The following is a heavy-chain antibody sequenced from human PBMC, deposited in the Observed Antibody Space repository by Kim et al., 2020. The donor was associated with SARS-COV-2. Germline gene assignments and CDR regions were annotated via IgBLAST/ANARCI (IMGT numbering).Heavy chain of an antibody. CDR2: IKQDGSEK. V-gene: IGHV3-7*01. Sequence: GGSLRLSCAASGFTFISYWLSWVRQAPGKGLEWVANIKQDGSEKYYVDSVKGRFTISRDNAKNSLYLQMNSLRDEDTAVYYCARVGSSSWYFDYWGQGT. CDR1: GFTFISYW. CDR3: ARVGSSSWYFDY. D-gene: IGHD6-13*01. J-gene: IGHJ4*02.